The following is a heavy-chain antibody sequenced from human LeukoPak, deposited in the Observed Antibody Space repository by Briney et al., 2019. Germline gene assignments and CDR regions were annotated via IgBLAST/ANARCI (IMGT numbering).Heavy chain of an antibody. V-gene: IGHV5-51*01. D-gene: IGHD3-10*01. Sequence: RGESLKIPCKTSGYSFTTYWIGWVRQMPGTGLEWVGAIYPDDSDTRYSPSFQGQVVISADRSIRTAYLQWNTLKTSDTAMYYCVRQRGASGTINHFDPWGQGTLVTVSS. J-gene: IGHJ5*02. CDR2: IYPDDSDT. CDR3: VRQRGASGTINHFDP. CDR1: GYSFTTYW.